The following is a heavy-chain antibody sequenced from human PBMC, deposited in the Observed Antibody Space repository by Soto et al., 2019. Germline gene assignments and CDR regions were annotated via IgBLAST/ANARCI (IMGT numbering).Heavy chain of an antibody. CDR3: ARDAYCGGDCYSLGYYYYGMDV. Sequence: QVQLVQSGAEVKKPGASVKVSCKASGYTFTSYGISWVRQAPGQGLEWMGWISAYNGNTNYAQKLQGRVTMTTDTCTSTAYMELRSLRSDDTAVYYCARDAYCGGDCYSLGYYYYGMDVWGQGTTVTVSS. V-gene: IGHV1-18*01. J-gene: IGHJ6*02. D-gene: IGHD2-21*02. CDR2: ISAYNGNT. CDR1: GYTFTSYG.